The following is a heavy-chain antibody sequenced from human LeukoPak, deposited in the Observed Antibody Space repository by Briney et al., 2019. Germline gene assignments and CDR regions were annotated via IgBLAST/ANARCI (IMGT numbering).Heavy chain of an antibody. Sequence: GGSLRLSCAASGVTLSTYAMSWVRQAPGKGLEWVSVIYSGGSTYYADSVKGRFTISRDNSKNTLYLQMNSLRAEDTAVYYCARDGYYDSSGSFGYWGQGTLVTVSS. CDR2: IYSGGST. CDR3: ARDGYYDSSGSFGY. D-gene: IGHD3-22*01. V-gene: IGHV3-53*01. CDR1: GVTLSTYA. J-gene: IGHJ4*02.